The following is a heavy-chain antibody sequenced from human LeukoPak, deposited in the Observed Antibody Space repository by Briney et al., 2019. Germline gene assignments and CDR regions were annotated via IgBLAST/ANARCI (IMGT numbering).Heavy chain of an antibody. CDR1: GYRFTSYW. CDR2: IYPGGSDT. J-gene: IGHJ5*02. V-gene: IGHV5-51*01. CDR3: ARVRHDYGDYGDDWPLLSRWEPNHNWFDP. Sequence: GEPLQISCQGSGYRFTSYWIGGARPLAGKGLEWMGIIYPGGSDTRYRPSFQGQVTISADKSISAAYLQWSSLKASDTAMYYCARVRHDYGDYGDDWPLLSRWEPNHNWFDPWGQGTLVTVSS. D-gene: IGHD4-17*01.